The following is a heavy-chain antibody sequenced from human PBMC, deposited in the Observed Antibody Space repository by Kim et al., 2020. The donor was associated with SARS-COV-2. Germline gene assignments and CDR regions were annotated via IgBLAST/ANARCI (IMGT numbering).Heavy chain of an antibody. CDR2: IYSGGST. J-gene: IGHJ3*01. CDR3: ALERDVMVGGVIEYVFDG. CDR1: GFTVSSYY. Sequence: GGSLRLSCAASGFTVSSYYMSWVRQAPGKGLEWVSVIYSGGSTYYAEAVTGRFTISRDNSKNTLNLQMKSLRAEDTAVYYCALERDVMVGGVIEYVFDGWGQGTMVTVSS. V-gene: IGHV3-53*01. D-gene: IGHD3-10*01.